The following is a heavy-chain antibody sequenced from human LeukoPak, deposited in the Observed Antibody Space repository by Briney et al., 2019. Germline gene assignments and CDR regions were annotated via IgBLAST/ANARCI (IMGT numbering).Heavy chain of an antibody. J-gene: IGHJ2*01. V-gene: IGHV3-74*01. CDR1: GFIFSSYW. D-gene: IGHD6-19*01. Sequence: PGGSLRLSCAAPGFIFSSYWMHWVRQAPGKGLVWVSHINSDGSSTSYADSVKGRFTISRDNAKNTLYLQTNSPRAEDTAVYYCARGVAGTWYFDLWGRGTLVTVSS. CDR2: INSDGSST. CDR3: ARGVAGTWYFDL.